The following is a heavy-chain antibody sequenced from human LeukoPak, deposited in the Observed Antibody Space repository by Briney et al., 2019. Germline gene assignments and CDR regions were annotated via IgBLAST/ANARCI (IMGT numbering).Heavy chain of an antibody. CDR3: ARVLVVPAALLPYYYYYCYMDV. CDR1: GGSFSGYY. Sequence: PSETLSLTCAVYGGSFSGYYWSWIRQPPGKGLEWIGEINHSGSTNYNPSLKSRVTISVDTSKNQFSLKLSSVTAADTAVYYCARVLVVPAALLPYYYYYCYMDVWGKGTTVTVSS. V-gene: IGHV4-34*01. J-gene: IGHJ6*03. D-gene: IGHD2-2*01. CDR2: INHSGST.